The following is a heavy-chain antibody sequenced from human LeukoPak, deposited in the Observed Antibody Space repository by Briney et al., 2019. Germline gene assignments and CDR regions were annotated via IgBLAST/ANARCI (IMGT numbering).Heavy chain of an antibody. CDR3: AKRIAVAGKPPEY. Sequence: SETLSLTCAVYGGSFSGYYWSWIRQPPGKGLEWIGEINHSGSTNYNPSLKSRVTISVDTSKNQFSLKLSSVTAADTAVYYCAKRIAVAGKPPEYWGQGTLVTVSS. D-gene: IGHD6-19*01. CDR1: GGSFSGYY. J-gene: IGHJ4*02. CDR2: INHSGST. V-gene: IGHV4-34*01.